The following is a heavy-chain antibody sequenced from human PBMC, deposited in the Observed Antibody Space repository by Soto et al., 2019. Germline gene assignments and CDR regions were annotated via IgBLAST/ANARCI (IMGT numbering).Heavy chain of an antibody. CDR2: LSGSGGTT. D-gene: IGHD3-10*01. Sequence: GGSLRLSCSTSGFTLSTYAMNWVRQAPGKGLEWVSALSGSGGTTYYADSVRGRFTISRDNSKNTLFLQMSSLRAEDTALYYCAKQRAGYGSGSDTFYFDFWGQGTLVTVSS. J-gene: IGHJ4*02. V-gene: IGHV3-23*01. CDR3: AKQRAGYGSGSDTFYFDF. CDR1: GFTLSTYA.